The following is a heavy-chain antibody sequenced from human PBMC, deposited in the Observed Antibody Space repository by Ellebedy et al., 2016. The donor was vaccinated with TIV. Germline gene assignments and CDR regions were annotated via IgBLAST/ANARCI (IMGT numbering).Heavy chain of an antibody. CDR3: ARAWRD. CDR1: GGSISRGGYS. CDR2: IYHSGST. Sequence: SETLSLTCAVSGGSISRGGYSWNWVRQPPGKALEWIGFIYHSGSTYYNPSLKSRVTISVDRSKNQFSLKLSSVTAADTAVYYCARAWRDWGQGTLVTVSS. V-gene: IGHV4-30-2*01. J-gene: IGHJ4*02. D-gene: IGHD1-1*01.